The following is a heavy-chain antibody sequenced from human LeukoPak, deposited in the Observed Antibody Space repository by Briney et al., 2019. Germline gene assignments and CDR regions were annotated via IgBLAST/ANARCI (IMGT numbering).Heavy chain of an antibody. CDR3: ARDESSGSYGPNLDY. D-gene: IGHD1-26*01. J-gene: IGHJ4*02. Sequence: GASVKVSCKASGYRFTNYGISWVRQAPGQGLQWMGWISTYNTNTNYVQKLQGRVTMTTDTSTSTAYMELRSLRSDDTAVYYCARDESSGSYGPNLDYWGQGTLVTVSS. CDR2: ISTYNTNT. CDR1: GYRFTNYG. V-gene: IGHV1-18*01.